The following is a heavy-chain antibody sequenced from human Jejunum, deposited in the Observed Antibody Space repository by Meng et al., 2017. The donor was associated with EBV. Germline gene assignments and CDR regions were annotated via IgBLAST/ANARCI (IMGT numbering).Heavy chain of an antibody. J-gene: IGHJ4*02. CDR3: ARGFNSGWRGDY. CDR1: GFTFSSHW. CDR2: INSDGSST. Sequence: EVQLVESGGGLVQPGGSLRLSCAASGFTFSSHWMHWVRQAPGKGLVWVSRINSDGSSTNYPDSVKGRFTISRDNAKNTLYLQMDSLRAEDTAVYYCARGFNSGWRGDYWGQGTRVTVA. D-gene: IGHD6-19*01. V-gene: IGHV3-74*01.